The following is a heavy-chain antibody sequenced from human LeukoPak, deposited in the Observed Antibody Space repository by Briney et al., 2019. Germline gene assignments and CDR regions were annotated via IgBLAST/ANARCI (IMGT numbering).Heavy chain of an antibody. CDR3: ATVALDGGYSIAFDI. CDR1: GYTRTELS. D-gene: IGHD4-23*01. CDR2: FDPEDGET. J-gene: IGHJ3*02. Sequence: ASVKVSCKVSGYTRTELSMHWVRQAPGKGLEWMGGFDPEDGETIYAQKFQGRVTMTEDTSTDTAYMELSSLGSEDTAVYYCATVALDGGYSIAFDIWGQGTMVTVSS. V-gene: IGHV1-24*01.